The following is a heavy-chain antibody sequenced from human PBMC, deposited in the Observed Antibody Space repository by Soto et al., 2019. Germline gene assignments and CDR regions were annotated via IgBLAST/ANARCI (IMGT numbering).Heavy chain of an antibody. J-gene: IGHJ4*02. V-gene: IGHV1-69*01. CDR3: ARKRRDAYKVGVAYFDY. CDR1: GGTFSSYA. Sequence: QVQLVQSGAEVKKPGSSVKVSCKASGGTFSSYAISWVRQAPGQGLEWMGGIIPIFGTANYAQKFQGRVTITADESTSTAYMELSSLRSEDTAVYYCARKRRDAYKVGVAYFDYWGQGTLVTVSS. D-gene: IGHD3-16*01. CDR2: IIPIFGTA.